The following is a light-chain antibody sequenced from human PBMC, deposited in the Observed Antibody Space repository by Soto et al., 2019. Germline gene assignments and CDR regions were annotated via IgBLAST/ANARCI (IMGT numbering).Light chain of an antibody. CDR2: EGS. V-gene: IGLV2-23*01. Sequence: QSVLTQPASVSGSPRQSITISCTGTSSDVGSYNLVSWYQQHPGKAPKLMIYEGSKRPSGVSNRFSGSKSGNTASLTISGLQAEDEADYYCCSYAGSYVVFGGGTKVTVL. CDR3: CSYAGSYVV. J-gene: IGLJ2*01. CDR1: SSDVGSYNL.